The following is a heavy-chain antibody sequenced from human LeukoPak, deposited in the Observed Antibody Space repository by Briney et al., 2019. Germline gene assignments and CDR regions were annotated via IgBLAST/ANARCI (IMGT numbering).Heavy chain of an antibody. Sequence: PGRSLRLSCAASGFTFSSYGMHWVRQAPGKGLEWVAVISYDGSNKYYADSVKGRFTISRDNSKNTLYLQMNSLRAEDTAVYYCAKELSGSYLAHIDYWGQGTLVTVSP. CDR3: AKELSGSYLAHIDY. J-gene: IGHJ4*02. D-gene: IGHD1-26*01. CDR1: GFTFSSYG. CDR2: ISYDGSNK. V-gene: IGHV3-30*18.